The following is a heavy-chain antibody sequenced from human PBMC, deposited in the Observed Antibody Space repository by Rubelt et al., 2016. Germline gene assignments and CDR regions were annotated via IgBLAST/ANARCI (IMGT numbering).Heavy chain of an antibody. J-gene: IGHJ4*02. CDR1: GFTFNTYW. V-gene: IGHV3-7*01. CDR2: IKDDGSEK. Sequence: EVQLVESGGALVQPGGSLRLSCAASGFTFNTYWMTWVRQGPGKGLEWVATIKDDGSEKYYVDSVKGRFTISRDNAKNSRYLQMDSLRAEDTAVYSCAMATTLDYWGRGTLVTVSS. CDR3: AMATTLDY. D-gene: IGHD5-12*01.